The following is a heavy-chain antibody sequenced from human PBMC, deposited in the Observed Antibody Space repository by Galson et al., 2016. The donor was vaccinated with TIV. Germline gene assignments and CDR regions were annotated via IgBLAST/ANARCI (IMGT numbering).Heavy chain of an antibody. V-gene: IGHV2-70*11. Sequence: PALVKPTQTLTLTCPFSGFSLSTSGMCVSWIRQPPGKALEWLARIDWDDDIYYSPFMKTRLNISKDTSKNQVVLTMTNLDSVDTATYYCARTSYYYGSSGYYDGILCFDFWGQGSRVTVSS. J-gene: IGHJ4*02. CDR3: ARTSYYYGSSGYYDGILCFDF. D-gene: IGHD3-22*01. CDR1: GFSLSTSGMC. CDR2: IDWDDDI.